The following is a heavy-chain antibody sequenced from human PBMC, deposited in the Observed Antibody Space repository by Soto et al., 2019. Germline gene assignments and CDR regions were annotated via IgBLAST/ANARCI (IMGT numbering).Heavy chain of an antibody. D-gene: IGHD6-19*01. CDR3: AHRPSGWYLFDY. CDR2: IYWNDDK. Sequence: QITLKESGPTLVRPTQTLTLTCTFSGFSLSTSGLGVGWIRQPPGKALVWLALIYWNDDKRYSPSLKASLTINKDTSKKHVVLTMTNMDPVDPATNYCAHRPSGWYLFDYWGQGTLVTVS. V-gene: IGHV2-5*01. J-gene: IGHJ4*02. CDR1: GFSLSTSGLG.